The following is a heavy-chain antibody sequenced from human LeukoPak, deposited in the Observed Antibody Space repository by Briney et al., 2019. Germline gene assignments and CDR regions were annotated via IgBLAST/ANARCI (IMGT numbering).Heavy chain of an antibody. J-gene: IGHJ4*02. Sequence: ASVKVSCKASGYTFTSYYMHWVRLAPGQGLEWMGIINPSGGSTSYAQKFQGRVTMTRDMSTSTVYMELSSLRSEDTAVYYCARVDREGYGGYAGGQIDYWGQGTLVTVSS. CDR1: GYTFTSYY. D-gene: IGHD5-12*01. CDR2: INPSGGST. V-gene: IGHV1-46*01. CDR3: ARVDREGYGGYAGGQIDY.